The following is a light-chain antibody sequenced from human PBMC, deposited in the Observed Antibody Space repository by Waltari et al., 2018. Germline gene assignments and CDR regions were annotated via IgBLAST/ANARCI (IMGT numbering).Light chain of an antibody. V-gene: IGLV2-14*01. Sequence: QSALTQPASVSGSPGQSITISCTGTSSDVGSYDYVSWYQQHPGKAPKVMIYAVNNRPSGFSNRFSGSKSGNTASLTISGLQAEDEADYFCSSHRSDNVGVFGGGTKLTVL. CDR2: AVN. J-gene: IGLJ3*02. CDR3: SSHRSDNVGV. CDR1: SSDVGSYDY.